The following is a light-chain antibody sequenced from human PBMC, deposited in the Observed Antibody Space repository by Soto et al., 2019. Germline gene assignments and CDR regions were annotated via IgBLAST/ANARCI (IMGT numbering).Light chain of an antibody. CDR3: QQSYSIPVT. V-gene: IGKV1-39*01. CDR2: AAS. Sequence: DIQMTQSPSSLSASVGDRVTITCRASQSISSYLNWYQQKPGKAPKLLIYAASSLQSGVPSRFSGSGSGTDFTLTISRLQPEDFATYYCQQSYSIPVTFGQGTKLAIK. CDR1: QSISSY. J-gene: IGKJ2*01.